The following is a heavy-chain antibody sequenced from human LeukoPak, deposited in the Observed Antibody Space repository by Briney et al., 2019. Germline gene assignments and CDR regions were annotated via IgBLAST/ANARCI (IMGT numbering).Heavy chain of an antibody. CDR1: GFIFINYW. Sequence: GPLRLSCAASGFIFINYWMTWVRQPPGKGREGVAHIRQDGSERHYVDSVKDRFTISRDNAKNSLDLQMDSLRAEDTAVYYCARDWGSTGYDLYDSWGQGTLVTVSS. CDR3: ARDWGSTGYDLYDS. CDR2: IRQDGSER. J-gene: IGHJ4*02. V-gene: IGHV3-7*01. D-gene: IGHD5-12*01.